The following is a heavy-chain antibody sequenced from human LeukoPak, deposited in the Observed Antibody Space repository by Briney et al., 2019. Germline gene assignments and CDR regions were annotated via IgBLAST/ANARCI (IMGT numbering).Heavy chain of an antibody. D-gene: IGHD3-9*01. CDR3: ARGDILTGYSY. V-gene: IGHV4-39*01. J-gene: IGHJ4*02. Sequence: PSETLSLTCTVSGGSISSSSYYWGWIRQPPGKGLEWIGSIYYSGDTYYNPSLKSRVTISVDTSKNQFSLKLNSVTAADTAVYYCARGDILTGYSYWGQGTLVTVSS. CDR2: IYYSGDT. CDR1: GGSISSSSYY.